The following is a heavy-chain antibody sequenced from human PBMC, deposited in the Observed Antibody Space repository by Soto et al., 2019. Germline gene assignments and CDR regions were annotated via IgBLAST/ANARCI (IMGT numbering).Heavy chain of an antibody. CDR1: GHYFSGYY. CDR2: INLNSGGT. Sequence: QVQLVQSGAEVKKTGASVKVSCEAPGHYFSGYYMYWVRQAPGHGLEWMGWINLNSGGTNYGQKFQGRVSMTRDTYITAGYMDLRGLTSDDTAVYYCACAPPSYGISGYLEVWGLGTLVTVSS. J-gene: IGHJ4*02. V-gene: IGHV1-2*02. CDR3: ACAPPSYGISGYLEV. D-gene: IGHD3-22*01.